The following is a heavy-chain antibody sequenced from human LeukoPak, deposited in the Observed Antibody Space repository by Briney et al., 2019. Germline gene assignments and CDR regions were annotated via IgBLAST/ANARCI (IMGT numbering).Heavy chain of an antibody. CDR1: GFTFSDYY. CDR3: AKEKRAGVAESIFDY. V-gene: IGHV3-23*01. J-gene: IGHJ4*02. Sequence: GGSLRLSCAASGFTFSDYYMSWVRQAPGKGLEWVSTINGGGGTTYYADSVKGRFTISRDNSKNTLYLQMNSLRAEDTAVYYCAKEKRAGVAESIFDYWGQGTLVTVSS. D-gene: IGHD6-19*01. CDR2: INGGGGTT.